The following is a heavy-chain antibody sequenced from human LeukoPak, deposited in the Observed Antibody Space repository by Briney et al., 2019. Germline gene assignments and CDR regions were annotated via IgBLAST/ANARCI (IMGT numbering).Heavy chain of an antibody. Sequence: GGSLRLSCAASGFTLSSYWMHWVRQAPGKGLVWVSRIKSDGSSTTYADSVKGRFTISRDNSKNTLYLQMNSLRAEDTAVYYCARDRYYYDSSGLDYWGQGTLVTVSS. J-gene: IGHJ4*02. CDR3: ARDRYYYDSSGLDY. D-gene: IGHD3-22*01. CDR2: IKSDGSST. V-gene: IGHV3-74*01. CDR1: GFTLSSYW.